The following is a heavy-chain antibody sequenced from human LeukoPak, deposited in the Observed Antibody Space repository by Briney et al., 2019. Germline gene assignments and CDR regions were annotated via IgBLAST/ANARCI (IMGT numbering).Heavy chain of an antibody. CDR3: ARVPSGSYDY. CDR1: SLSFNGYY. V-gene: IGHV4-34*01. D-gene: IGHD1-26*01. Sequence: PSETLSLTCAVYSLSFNGYYWRWMPHPPGKGLVCIREINHSGSTKYTPCLKSRVTISVDTSKNQFSLKLSSGTAADTAVYYCARVPSGSYDYWGQGKLVTASS. CDR2: INHSGST. J-gene: IGHJ4*02.